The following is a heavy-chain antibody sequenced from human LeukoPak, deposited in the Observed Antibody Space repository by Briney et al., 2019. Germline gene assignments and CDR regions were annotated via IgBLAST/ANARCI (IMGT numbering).Heavy chain of an antibody. J-gene: IGHJ5*02. V-gene: IGHV4-4*02. Sequence: SETLSLTCAVSGGSISSSNWWSWVRQPPGKGLEWIGEIYHSGSTNYNPSLKSRVTISVDTSKNQFSLKLSSVTAADTAVYYCARHPSITMVRGDNWFDPWGQGTLVTVSS. CDR2: IYHSGST. CDR1: GGSISSSNW. D-gene: IGHD3-10*01. CDR3: ARHPSITMVRGDNWFDP.